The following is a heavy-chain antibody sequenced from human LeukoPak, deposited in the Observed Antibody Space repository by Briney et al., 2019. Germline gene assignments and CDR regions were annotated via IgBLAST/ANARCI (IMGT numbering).Heavy chain of an antibody. D-gene: IGHD4-17*01. V-gene: IGHV4-34*01. CDR2: INHSGST. CDR1: GVSFSGYY. Sequence: SETLSLTCAVYGVSFSGYYWSWIRQPPGKGLEWIGEINHSGSTNYNPSLKSRVTISVDTSKNQFSLKLSSVTAADTAVYYCARGPTDLYGVPSYGMDVWGQGTTATVSS. J-gene: IGHJ6*02. CDR3: ARGPTDLYGVPSYGMDV.